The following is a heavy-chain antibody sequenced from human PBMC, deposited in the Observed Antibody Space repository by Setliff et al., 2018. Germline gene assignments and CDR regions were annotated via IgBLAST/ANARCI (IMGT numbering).Heavy chain of an antibody. Sequence: PSETLSLTCTVSGGSISSGSYYWSWIRQPAGKGLEWIGRIYTSRSTNYNPSLKSRVTISVDTSKNQFSLKLSSVTAADTAVYYCARGPVMIVATGYFDYWGQGTLVTV. V-gene: IGHV4-61*02. J-gene: IGHJ4*02. CDR1: GGSISSGSYY. CDR2: IYTSRST. CDR3: ARGPVMIVATGYFDY. D-gene: IGHD3-22*01.